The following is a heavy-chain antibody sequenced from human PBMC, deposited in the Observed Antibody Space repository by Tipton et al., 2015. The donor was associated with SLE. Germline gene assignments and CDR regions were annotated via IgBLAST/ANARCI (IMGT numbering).Heavy chain of an antibody. Sequence: SLRLSCAASGFTFSSYTMNWVRQAPDKGLEWVSYITGSSNEIFYADSVKGRFTISRDNAKNSLYLQMDSLRAEDTAVYYCARDYRYGDSQNFFDPWGQGTLVTVSS. J-gene: IGHJ5*02. CDR2: ITGSSNEI. V-gene: IGHV3-48*01. D-gene: IGHD4-17*01. CDR3: ARDYRYGDSQNFFDP. CDR1: GFTFSSYT.